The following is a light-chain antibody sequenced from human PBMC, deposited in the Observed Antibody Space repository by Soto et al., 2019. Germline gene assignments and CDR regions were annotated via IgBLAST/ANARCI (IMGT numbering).Light chain of an antibody. CDR3: CSYAGDYFYV. J-gene: IGLJ1*01. V-gene: IGLV2-11*01. Sequence: QSVLTQPRSVSGSPGQSVTISCTGTSSDVGGYNYVSWYQQHPGKAPNLMIYDVSKRPSGVPDRFSGSKSGNTASLTISGLQAEDEADYYCCSYAGDYFYVFGTGTRSPS. CDR1: SSDVGGYNY. CDR2: DVS.